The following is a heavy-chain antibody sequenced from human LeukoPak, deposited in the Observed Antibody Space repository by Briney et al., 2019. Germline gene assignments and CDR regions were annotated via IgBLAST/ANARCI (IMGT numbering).Heavy chain of an antibody. CDR1: GFTFSSYN. Sequence: QPGGSLRLSCAASGFTFSSYNMNWVRQAPGKGLEWVAVISFDVSKKYYGDSVKGRFTISRDDSKSTLYLQMDSLRPEDTAVYHCARDEGTGNMYYWGQGTLVTVSS. J-gene: IGHJ4*02. CDR2: ISFDVSKK. CDR3: ARDEGTGNMYY. D-gene: IGHD1-1*01. V-gene: IGHV3-30*03.